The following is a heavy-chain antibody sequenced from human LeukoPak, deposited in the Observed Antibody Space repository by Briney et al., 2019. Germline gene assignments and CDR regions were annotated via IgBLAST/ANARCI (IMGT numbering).Heavy chain of an antibody. CDR2: ISYDGSNK. CDR3: ANDRYTYGTEYFDY. Sequence: PGGALRLSCAASGFAFSSYGMHWVRQAPGKGLEWVALISYDGSNKYYADSVKGRFTISRDTAKNTLYLRMNTLRATATAGYYCANDRYTYGTEYFDYWGQGTLVTVSS. D-gene: IGHD5-18*01. CDR1: GFAFSSYG. J-gene: IGHJ4*02. V-gene: IGHV3-30*18.